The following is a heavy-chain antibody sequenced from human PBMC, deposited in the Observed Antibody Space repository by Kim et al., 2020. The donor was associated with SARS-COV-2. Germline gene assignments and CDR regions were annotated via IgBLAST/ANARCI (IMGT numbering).Heavy chain of an antibody. D-gene: IGHD6-19*01. CDR1: GFTFDDYA. CDR3: ARGHQWLIKK. CDR2: ISRDGGEI. J-gene: IGHJ4*02. Sequence: GGSLRLSCAASGFTFDDYAIQWVRQVPGKGLEWLSLISRDGGEIKYADSVEGRFTISRDNSKKSVYLQMNSLRSEDSALYYCARGHQWLIKKWGQGTHVTVPS. V-gene: IGHV3-43*02.